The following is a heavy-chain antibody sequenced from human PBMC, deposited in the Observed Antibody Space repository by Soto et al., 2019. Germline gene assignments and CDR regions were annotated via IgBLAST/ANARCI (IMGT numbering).Heavy chain of an antibody. D-gene: IGHD3-10*01. CDR3: VRVALTHGRGERPFDY. J-gene: IGHJ4*02. CDR2: IKNKANSYTT. V-gene: IGHV3-72*01. Sequence: EVQLVESGGGLVQPGGSLRLSCAASGFTFSDHYMDWVRQAPGKGLEWVGRIKNKANSYTTDYAASVKVRFTVSRDDLKNSRYLEMNNLKTEDTALYYCVRVALTHGRGERPFDYWGQGTLVTVSS. CDR1: GFTFSDHY.